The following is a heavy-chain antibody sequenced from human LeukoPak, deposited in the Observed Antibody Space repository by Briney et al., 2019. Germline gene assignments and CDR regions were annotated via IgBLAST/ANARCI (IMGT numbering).Heavy chain of an antibody. CDR3: ARRGGYSGHDFGGGIEGYFDY. J-gene: IGHJ4*02. V-gene: IGHV3-53*01. CDR1: GFTVSTHY. CDR2: IDTADKT. D-gene: IGHD5-12*01. Sequence: GGSLRLSCAASGFTVSTHYMNWVRQATGKGLEGVSVIDTADKTYYADSVKGRFTISRDNSNKPVFLQLNRVRPEDTAVYYCARRGGYSGHDFGGGIEGYFDYWGQGTVVTVSP.